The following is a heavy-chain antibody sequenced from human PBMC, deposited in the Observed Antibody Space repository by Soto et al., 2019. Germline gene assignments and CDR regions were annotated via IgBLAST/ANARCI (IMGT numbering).Heavy chain of an antibody. CDR2: IYYSGST. D-gene: IGHD5-12*01. J-gene: IGHJ4*02. V-gene: IGHV4-59*12. CDR1: GGSIRTYY. CDR3: ARDSGFDYRFDY. Sequence: SETLSLTCTVSGGSIRTYYWSWIRQPPGKGLEWIGYIYYSGSTSYHPSLKSRLTISVDTSKNQVSLKLSSVTGADTGAYYCARDSGFDYRFDYWGQGTLVTVSS.